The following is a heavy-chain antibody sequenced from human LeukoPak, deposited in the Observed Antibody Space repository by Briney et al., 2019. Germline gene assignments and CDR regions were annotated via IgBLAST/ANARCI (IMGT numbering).Heavy chain of an antibody. CDR2: ISGSGGST. V-gene: IGHV3-23*01. Sequence: GGSLRLSCAASGFTFSSYARSWVRQAPGKGLEWVSAISGSGGSTYYADSVKGRFTISRDNSKNTLYLQMNSLRAEDTAVYYCEKEPCGLRCFFDYWGQGTLVTVSS. D-gene: IGHD4-17*01. CDR1: GFTFSSYA. CDR3: EKEPCGLRCFFDY. J-gene: IGHJ4*02.